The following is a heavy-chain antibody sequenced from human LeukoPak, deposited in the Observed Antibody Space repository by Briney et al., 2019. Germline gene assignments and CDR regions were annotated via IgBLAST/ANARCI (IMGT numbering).Heavy chain of an antibody. CDR2: IIPIFGTA. Sequence: GSSVKVSCKASGGTFSSYAISWVRQAPGQGLEWLGGIIPIFGTANYAQKFQGRVTITTDESTSTAYMELSSLRSEDTAVYYCASSRDGYNSWFDPWGQGTLVTVSS. J-gene: IGHJ5*02. V-gene: IGHV1-69*05. CDR3: ASSRDGYNSWFDP. D-gene: IGHD5-24*01. CDR1: GGTFSSYA.